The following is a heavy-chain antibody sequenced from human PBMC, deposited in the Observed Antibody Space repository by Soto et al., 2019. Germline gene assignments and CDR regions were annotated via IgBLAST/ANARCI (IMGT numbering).Heavy chain of an antibody. J-gene: IGHJ5*02. CDR2: IYYSGST. D-gene: IGHD3-22*01. CDR1: GGSISSSSYY. V-gene: IGHV4-39*01. CDR3: ARGGARHYYYDSSGYYSPLDNWFDP. Sequence: SETLSLTCTVSGGSISSSSYYWGWIRQPPGKGLEWIGSIYYSGSTYYNPSLKSRVAISVDTSKNQFSLKLSSVTAADTAVYYCARGGARHYYYDSSGYYSPLDNWFDPWGQGTLVTVSS.